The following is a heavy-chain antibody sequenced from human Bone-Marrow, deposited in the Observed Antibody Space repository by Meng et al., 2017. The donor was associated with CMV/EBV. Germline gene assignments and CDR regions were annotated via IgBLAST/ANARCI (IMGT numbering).Heavy chain of an antibody. CDR2: IKSKTDGGTT. Sequence: GGSLRLSCAASGFTFSRHGMHWVRQAPGKGLEWVGRIKSKTDGGTTDYAAPVKGRFTIPRDDSKNTLYLQMNSLKTEDTAVYYCTTGWTARSGAFGIWGQGTMVTVPS. CDR3: TTGWTARSGAFGI. CDR1: GFTFSRHG. V-gene: IGHV3-15*01. J-gene: IGHJ3*02. D-gene: IGHD2-15*01.